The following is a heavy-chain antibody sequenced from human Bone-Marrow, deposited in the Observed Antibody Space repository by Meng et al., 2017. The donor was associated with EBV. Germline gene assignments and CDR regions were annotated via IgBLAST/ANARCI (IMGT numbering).Heavy chain of an antibody. Sequence: GQVVQSGPEVKKPGSSVKVSCKASGGDFRRSAISWVRQAPGQGLEWMGGFLPILGAPNYAETFQDRVTITADESTSTAYMELSSLRPDDTAVYYCARESGRGYTPDYWGQGTLVTVSS. D-gene: IGHD3-10*01. CDR3: ARESGRGYTPDY. CDR2: FLPILGAP. CDR1: GGDFRRSA. V-gene: IGHV1-69*01. J-gene: IGHJ4*02.